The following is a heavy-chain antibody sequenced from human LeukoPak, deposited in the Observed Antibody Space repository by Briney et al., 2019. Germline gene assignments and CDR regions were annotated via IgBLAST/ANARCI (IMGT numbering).Heavy chain of an antibody. CDR3: ARDRRYGDYPSYWYFDL. V-gene: IGHV4-34*01. D-gene: IGHD4-17*01. CDR2: INHSGST. J-gene: IGHJ2*01. Sequence: SETLSLTCAVYGGSFSGYYWSWIRQPPGKGLEWIGEINHSGSTNYNPSLKSRVTISVDTSKNQFSLKLSSVTAADTAVYYCARDRRYGDYPSYWYFDLWGRGTLVTVSS. CDR1: GGSFSGYY.